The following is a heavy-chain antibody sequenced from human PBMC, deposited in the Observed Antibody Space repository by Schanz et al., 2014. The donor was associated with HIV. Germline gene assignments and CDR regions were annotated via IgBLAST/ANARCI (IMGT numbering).Heavy chain of an antibody. CDR2: IGSGGGRT. CDR1: GFTFSNFA. V-gene: IGHV3-NL1*01. CDR3: AKVATWDYYGMDV. J-gene: IGHJ6*02. Sequence: QVQLVESGGGVVQPGRSLRLSCAASGFTFSNFAMHWVRQAPGKGLERVSLIGSGGGRTYYADSVKGRVTISRDSSRNTLYLQMNSLRAEDTAVYYCAKVATWDYYGMDVWGQGTTVTVSS.